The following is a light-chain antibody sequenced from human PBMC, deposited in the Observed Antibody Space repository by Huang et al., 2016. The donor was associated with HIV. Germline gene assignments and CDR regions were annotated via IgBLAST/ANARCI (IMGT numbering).Light chain of an antibody. V-gene: IGKV3-15*01. CDR2: GAS. J-gene: IGKJ1*01. Sequence: EIVLTQSPGTLSLSPGERAPLSGWASQSVTGNLAWYQHRPGQPPRLLIYGASTRAANIPGRVSGTGSGTECTLTIGSLKSEDSAVYYCQQYNTWPSTWTFGQGTKVEIK. CDR1: QSVTGN. CDR3: QQYNTWPSTWT.